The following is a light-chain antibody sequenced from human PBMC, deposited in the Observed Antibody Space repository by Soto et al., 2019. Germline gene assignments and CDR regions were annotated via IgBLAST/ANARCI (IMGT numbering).Light chain of an antibody. CDR1: NSDLGGYNY. Sequence: QSVLTQPASVSGSPGQSITVSCTGANSDLGGYNYVSWYQHHPGKAPKLMIYEVSNRPSGVFNRFSGSKSGNTASLAISGLQAEDEADYYCSSYTSSGTLVFGTGTKVTVL. V-gene: IGLV2-14*01. J-gene: IGLJ1*01. CDR3: SSYTSSGTLV. CDR2: EVS.